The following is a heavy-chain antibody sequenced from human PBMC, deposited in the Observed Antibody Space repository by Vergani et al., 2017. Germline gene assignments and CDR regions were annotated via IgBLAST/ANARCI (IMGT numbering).Heavy chain of an antibody. D-gene: IGHD3-9*01. CDR2: ISSSSSYI. CDR3: ARDVLRYFDWLSAPPYFDY. Sequence: EVQLVESGGGLVKPGGSLRLSCAASGFTFSSYSMNWVRQAPGKGLEWVSSISSSSSYIYYADSVKGRFTIYRDNAKNSRYLQMNSLRAEDTAVYYCARDVLRYFDWLSAPPYFDYWGQGTLVTVSS. J-gene: IGHJ4*02. V-gene: IGHV3-21*01. CDR1: GFTFSSYS.